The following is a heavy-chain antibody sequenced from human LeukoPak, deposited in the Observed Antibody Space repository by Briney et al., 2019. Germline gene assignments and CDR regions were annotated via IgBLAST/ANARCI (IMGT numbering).Heavy chain of an antibody. CDR2: ISYDGSNK. CDR1: GFTFSSYG. J-gene: IGHJ4*02. D-gene: IGHD3-22*01. V-gene: IGHV3-30*03. CDR3: ARVASGYLFDY. Sequence: GGSLRLSCAASGFTFSSYGMHWVRQAPGKGLEWVAVISYDGSNKYYADSVKGRFTISRDNSKNTLSLQMNSLRAEDTAVYYCARVASGYLFDYWGQGTLVTVSS.